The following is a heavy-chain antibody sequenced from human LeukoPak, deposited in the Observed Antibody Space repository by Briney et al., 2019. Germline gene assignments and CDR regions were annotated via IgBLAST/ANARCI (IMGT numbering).Heavy chain of an antibody. Sequence: GASVKVSCKASGYTFTDYYIHWVRQAPGHGLEWMGWINPKSGGANYAQKLQGTVTMTRDTSISTAYMELSRLRFDDTAAYYCARDNYGTLDYWGQGTLVTVSS. CDR1: GYTFTDYY. CDR2: INPKSGGA. CDR3: ARDNYGTLDY. D-gene: IGHD3-16*01. V-gene: IGHV1-2*02. J-gene: IGHJ4*02.